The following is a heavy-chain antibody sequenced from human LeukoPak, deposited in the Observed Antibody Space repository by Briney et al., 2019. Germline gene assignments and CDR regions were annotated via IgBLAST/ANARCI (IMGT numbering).Heavy chain of an antibody. D-gene: IGHD1-26*01. CDR2: FDLEDGET. Sequence: ASVKVSCKVSGYTLTELSMHWVRQAPGKGLEWMGGFDLEDGETIYAQKFQGRVTMTTDTSTSTAYMELRSLRSDDTAVYYCARVESSGSYKAYWGQGTLVTVSS. V-gene: IGHV1-24*01. J-gene: IGHJ4*02. CDR1: GYTLTELS. CDR3: ARVESSGSYKAY.